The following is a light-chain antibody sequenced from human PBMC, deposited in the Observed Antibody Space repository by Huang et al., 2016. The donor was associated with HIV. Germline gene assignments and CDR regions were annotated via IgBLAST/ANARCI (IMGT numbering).Light chain of an antibody. CDR2: GAY. CDR3: QQYGGSPLFT. J-gene: IGKJ3*01. Sequence: EIVLTQSPGTLSLSPGERAALSCRATQSLSSSSLAWYQQKPGQAPRLLIYGAYNRATGISDRVSGSGSGTDFTLIISRLEAEDSAVYYCQQYGGSPLFTFGPGTKVEIK. V-gene: IGKV3-20*01. CDR1: QSLSSSS.